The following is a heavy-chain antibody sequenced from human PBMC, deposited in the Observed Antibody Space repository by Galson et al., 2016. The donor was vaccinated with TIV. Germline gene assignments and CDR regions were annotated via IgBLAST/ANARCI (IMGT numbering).Heavy chain of an antibody. CDR3: ATVAWFPGLSLDN. J-gene: IGHJ4*02. CDR2: FDPEVFKT. V-gene: IGHV1-24*01. CDR1: GNSLNELV. D-gene: IGHD2/OR15-2a*01. Sequence: SVKVSCKVSGNSLNELVMHWVRQAPGKGLEWMGGFDPEVFKTVYPQKFQGRVTMTADTYRDTAYMELGSLRIEDTAGYYCATVAWFPGLSLDNWGQGTLVIVSS.